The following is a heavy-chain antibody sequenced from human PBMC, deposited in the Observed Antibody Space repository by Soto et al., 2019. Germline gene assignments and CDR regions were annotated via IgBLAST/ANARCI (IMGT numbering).Heavy chain of an antibody. J-gene: IGHJ4*02. D-gene: IGHD3-10*01. Sequence: QVQLVESGGGLVKPGGTLRLSCTASGFNFTDHYMTWIRQAPGKGLEWVSYINSGGSNIYYADSVRGGFTISRDKAKNTVYLQLSRLRAEDTAIYYCARDIRGVNWGQGTLVIVSS. CDR2: INSGGSNI. CDR1: GFNFTDHY. CDR3: ARDIRGVN. V-gene: IGHV3-11*01.